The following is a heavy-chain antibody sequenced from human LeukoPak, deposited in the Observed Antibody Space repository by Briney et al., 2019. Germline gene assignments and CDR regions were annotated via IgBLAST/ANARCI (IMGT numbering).Heavy chain of an antibody. CDR3: ASSFIGSGYEIFDY. CDR1: GFTFSSYE. Sequence: QAGGSLRLSCAASGFTFSSYEMNWVRQAPGKGLEWVSYISSSGSTIYYADSVKGRFTTSRDNAKNSLYLQMNSLRAEDTAVYYCASSFIGSGYEIFDYWCQGTLVTVSS. CDR2: ISSSGSTI. V-gene: IGHV3-48*03. J-gene: IGHJ4*02. D-gene: IGHD5-12*01.